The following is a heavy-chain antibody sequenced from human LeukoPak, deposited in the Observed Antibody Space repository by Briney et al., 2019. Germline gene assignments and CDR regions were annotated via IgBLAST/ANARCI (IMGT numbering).Heavy chain of an antibody. Sequence: PGGSLRLSCAASGFTFSSYSMNWVRQAPGKGLEWVSYISSSSSTIYYADSVKGRFTISRDNAKNSLYLQMNSLRAEDTAVYYCAIIIRSGSYYFDYWGQGTLVTVSS. CDR1: GFTFSSYS. CDR3: AIIIRSGSYYFDY. V-gene: IGHV3-48*04. D-gene: IGHD3-10*01. J-gene: IGHJ4*02. CDR2: ISSSSSTI.